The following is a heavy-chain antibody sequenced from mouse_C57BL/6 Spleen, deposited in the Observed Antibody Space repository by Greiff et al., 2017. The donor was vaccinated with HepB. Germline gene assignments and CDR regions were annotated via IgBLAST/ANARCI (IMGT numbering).Heavy chain of an antibody. CDR2: TNPTNGRT. CDR1: GYTFTSYW. J-gene: IGHJ2*01. V-gene: IGHV1S81*02. CDR3: SRIKMIVATYFDY. D-gene: IGHD1-1*01. Sequence: VQLQQSGAELVKAGASVKMSCKASGYTFTSYWMHWVKQRLGQGLEWFAETNPTNGRTYYNEKFKSKATLTVDNSSSTAYMLLSGPTFEDSAVYYWSRIKMIVATYFDYWGQGTTLPVSS.